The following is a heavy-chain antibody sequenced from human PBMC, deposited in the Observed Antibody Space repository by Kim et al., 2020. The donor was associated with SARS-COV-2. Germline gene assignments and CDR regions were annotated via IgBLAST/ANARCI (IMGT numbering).Heavy chain of an antibody. Sequence: GGSLRLSCVASGFNLSTHTMDWVRQAPGKGLEWVSSISSRSSHIYYADSVKGRFTISRDNAKNLVYLQMNSLRAEDTALYYCSGGITKFYYYYSMDVWGHGTTVTVSS. V-gene: IGHV3-21*06. CDR3: SGGITKFYYYYSMDV. J-gene: IGHJ6*02. CDR1: GFNLSTHT. CDR2: ISSRSSHI. D-gene: IGHD1-26*01.